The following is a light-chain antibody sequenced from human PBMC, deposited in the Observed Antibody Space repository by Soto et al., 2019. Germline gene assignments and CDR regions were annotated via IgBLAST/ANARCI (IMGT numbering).Light chain of an antibody. J-gene: IGKJ1*01. V-gene: IGKV3-20*01. Sequence: EIVLTQSPGTLSLSPGERATLSCRASQSISSSHLAWYQQNPGQAPRLLIYGASTRATGIPGRFSGSGSETDFTLTISRLEPEDCAVYYCQQFDTSPWTFGQGTKVEIK. CDR2: GAS. CDR3: QQFDTSPWT. CDR1: QSISSSH.